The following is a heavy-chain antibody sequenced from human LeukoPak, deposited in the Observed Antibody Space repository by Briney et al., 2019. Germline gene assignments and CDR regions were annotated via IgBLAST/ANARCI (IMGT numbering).Heavy chain of an antibody. Sequence: ASVKVSCKASGYTFTSYDINWVRQATGQGLEWMGWMNPNSGNTGYAQKFQGRVTMTTDTSTTTAYMDLRSLRSDDTAVYYCARGLTIFGVDIIAYYGMDVWGQGTTVTVSS. CDR2: MNPNSGNT. CDR3: ARGLTIFGVDIIAYYGMDV. CDR1: GYTFTSYD. D-gene: IGHD3-3*01. V-gene: IGHV1-8*01. J-gene: IGHJ6*02.